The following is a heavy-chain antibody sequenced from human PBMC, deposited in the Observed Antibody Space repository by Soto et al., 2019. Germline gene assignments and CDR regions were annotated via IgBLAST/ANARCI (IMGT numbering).Heavy chain of an antibody. Sequence: PSETLSLTCAVYGGSFSGYYWSWIRQPPGKGLEWIGEINHSGSTNYNPSLKSRVTISVDTSKNQFSLKLSSVTAADTAVYYCARGLADYIWGSYRAYYYYMDVWGKGTTVTVSS. D-gene: IGHD3-16*02. CDR3: ARGLADYIWGSYRAYYYYMDV. V-gene: IGHV4-34*01. CDR1: GGSFSGYY. J-gene: IGHJ6*03. CDR2: INHSGST.